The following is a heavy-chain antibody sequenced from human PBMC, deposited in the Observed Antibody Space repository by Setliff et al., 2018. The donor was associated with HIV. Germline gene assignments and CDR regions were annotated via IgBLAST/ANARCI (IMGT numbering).Heavy chain of an antibody. J-gene: IGHJ6*02. V-gene: IGHV4-34*01. Sequence: SETLSLTCAVYGGSVSGHYWGWFRQPPGKGLEWIGEITPSGATNYLPSLKSRVTMSLDTSKNQFSLKMTSVTAADTAVYYCARRGDFFYYAMDVWGQGTTVTVSS. CDR2: ITPSGAT. CDR1: GGSVSGHY. CDR3: ARRGDFFYYAMDV.